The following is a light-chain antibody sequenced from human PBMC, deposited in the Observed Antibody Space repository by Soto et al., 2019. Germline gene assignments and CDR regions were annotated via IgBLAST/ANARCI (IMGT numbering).Light chain of an antibody. V-gene: IGKV3-20*01. CDR3: QQYGSSPPIT. CDR1: QSVSSSY. J-gene: IGKJ5*01. CDR2: GAS. Sequence: EIVLTQSPATLSSFPGDRVTLSFRASQSVSSSYLAWYQQKPGQAPRLLIYGASSRATGIPDRFSGSGSGTDFTLTISRLEPEDFAVYYCQQYGSSPPITFGQGTRLEIK.